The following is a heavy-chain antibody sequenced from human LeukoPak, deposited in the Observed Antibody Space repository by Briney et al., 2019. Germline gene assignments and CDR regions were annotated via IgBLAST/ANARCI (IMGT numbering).Heavy chain of an antibody. CDR3: ARRRSIAAAPWY. Sequence: SETLSLTCTVSGGSISSSSYYWGWIRQPPGKGLEWIGSIYYSGSTYYNPSLKSRVTISVDTSKNQFSLKLSSVTAADTAVYYCARRRSIAAAPWYWGQGTLVTVSS. CDR2: IYYSGST. CDR1: GGSISSSSYY. D-gene: IGHD6-13*01. J-gene: IGHJ4*02. V-gene: IGHV4-39*01.